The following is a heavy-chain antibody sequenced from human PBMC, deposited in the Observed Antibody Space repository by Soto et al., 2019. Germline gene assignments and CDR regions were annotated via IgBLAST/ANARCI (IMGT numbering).Heavy chain of an antibody. CDR3: ARAPHLGIVAIYMDV. V-gene: IGHV3-7*01. CDR2: IKQDGSEK. J-gene: IGHJ6*02. D-gene: IGHD3-22*01. CDR1: GFTFSSYW. Sequence: GGSLRLSCAASGFTFSSYWMSWVRQAPGKGLEWVANIKQDGSEKYYVDSVKGRSTISRDNAKNSLYLQMNSLRAEDTAVYYCARAPHLGIVAIYMDVWGQGTTVTVSS.